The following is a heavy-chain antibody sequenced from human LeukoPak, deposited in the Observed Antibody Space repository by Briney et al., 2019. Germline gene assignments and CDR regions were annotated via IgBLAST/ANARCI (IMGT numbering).Heavy chain of an antibody. J-gene: IGHJ5*02. CDR2: INHSGST. Sequence: PGGSLRLSCAASGFTFSSYSMNWVRQPPGKGLEWIGEINHSGSTNYNPSLKSRVTISVDTSKNQFSLKLSSVTAADTAVYYCARGRTAQPGYNWFDPWGQGTLVTVSS. D-gene: IGHD1-14*01. V-gene: IGHV4-34*01. CDR1: GFTFSSYS. CDR3: ARGRTAQPGYNWFDP.